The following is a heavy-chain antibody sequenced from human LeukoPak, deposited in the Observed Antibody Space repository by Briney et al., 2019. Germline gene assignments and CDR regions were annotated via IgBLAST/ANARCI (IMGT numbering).Heavy chain of an antibody. D-gene: IGHD6-19*01. V-gene: IGHV3-48*04. CDR1: GFTFSSYS. J-gene: IGHJ4*02. CDR3: VKGAASGWYYLDS. Sequence: GGSLRLSCAASGFTFSSYSMNWVRQAPGRGLEWVSYISTSRSTIYYADSVKGRFTISRDNAKNSLYLEMNNLRIEDTALYYCVKGAASGWYYLDSWGQGTRVTVSS. CDR2: ISTSRSTI.